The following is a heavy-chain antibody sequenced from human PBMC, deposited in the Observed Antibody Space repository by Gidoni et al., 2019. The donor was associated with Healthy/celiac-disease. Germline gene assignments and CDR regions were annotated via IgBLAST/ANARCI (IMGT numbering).Heavy chain of an antibody. CDR1: GSELSTSGLG. CDR3: AHSDSSPPQFDY. J-gene: IGHJ4*02. D-gene: IGHD6-19*01. Sequence: QITLKASGPRLVKPPHTLTLTCRFSGSELSTSGLGVGWNRQPPGKALEWLAPIYWDDDKRYSPSLKSRLTITKDTSKNQVVLTMTNMDPVDTATYCCAHSDSSPPQFDYWGQGTLVTVSS. V-gene: IGHV2-5*02. CDR2: IYWDDDK.